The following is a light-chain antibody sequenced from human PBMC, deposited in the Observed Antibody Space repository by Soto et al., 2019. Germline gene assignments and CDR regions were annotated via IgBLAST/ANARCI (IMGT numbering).Light chain of an antibody. CDR2: DND. CDR1: NIAAKA. Sequence: SYVLTQPPSVSVAPGQTARFTCGGSNIAAKAVHWFQQRPGQAPVLVVYDNDDRPSGIPERFSGSTSGNTATLTIRRVEAGDEADYYCQLWDGVSRHVVFGGGTKLTVL. V-gene: IGLV3-21*02. J-gene: IGLJ2*01. CDR3: QLWDGVSRHVV.